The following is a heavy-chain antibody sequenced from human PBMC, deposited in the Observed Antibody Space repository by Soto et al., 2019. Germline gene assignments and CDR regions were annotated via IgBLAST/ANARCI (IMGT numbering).Heavy chain of an antibody. Sequence: SVKVSCKXSGGTFSSYAISWVRQAPGQGLEWMGGIIPIFGTANYAQKFQGRVTITADESTSTAYMELSSLRSEDTAVYYCARLNDYVSNYYYGMDVWGQGTTVTVSS. D-gene: IGHD3-16*01. CDR3: ARLNDYVSNYYYGMDV. V-gene: IGHV1-69*13. CDR1: GGTFSSYA. J-gene: IGHJ6*02. CDR2: IIPIFGTA.